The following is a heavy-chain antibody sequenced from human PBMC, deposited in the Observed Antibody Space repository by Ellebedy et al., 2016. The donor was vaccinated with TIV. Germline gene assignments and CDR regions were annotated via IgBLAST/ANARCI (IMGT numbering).Heavy chain of an antibody. Sequence: KVSCKASGYIFTTYWIGWVRQLPGKGLEWMGNMYTGDSKTSYSPSFHGQVTISADKSSSTAYLQWSGLKASDTAMYYCARLVGSSGSHDYWGQGTLVTVSS. CDR1: GYIFTTYW. CDR2: MYTGDSKT. CDR3: ARLVGSSGSHDY. J-gene: IGHJ4*02. D-gene: IGHD3-22*01. V-gene: IGHV5-51*01.